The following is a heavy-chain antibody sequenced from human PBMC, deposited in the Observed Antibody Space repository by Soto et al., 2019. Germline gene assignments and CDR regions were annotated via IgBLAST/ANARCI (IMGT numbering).Heavy chain of an antibody. J-gene: IGHJ4*02. CDR2: IKQDGSEK. CDR1: GFTFSSYW. CDR3: ARDVSSGVDY. V-gene: IGHV3-7*01. Sequence: PGGPLRLSCAASGFTFSSYWMSLVLQAPGKGLEWVANIKQDGSEKYYVDSVKGRFTISRDNAKNSLYLQMNSLRAEDTAVYYCARDVSSGVDYWGQGTLVTVSS. D-gene: IGHD3-10*01.